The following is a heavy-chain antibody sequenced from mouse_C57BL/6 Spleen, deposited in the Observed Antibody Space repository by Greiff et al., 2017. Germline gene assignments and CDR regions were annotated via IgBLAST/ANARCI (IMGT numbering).Heavy chain of an antibody. CDR2: INPSSGYT. D-gene: IGHD1-1*01. Sequence: SGAELARPGASVKMSCKASGYTFTSYTMHWVKQRPGQGLEWIGYINPSSGYTKYNQKFKDKATLTADKSSSTAYMQLSILTSEDSAVYYCARSDNYYGSSDVDYWGQGTTLTVSS. CDR1: GYTFTSYT. V-gene: IGHV1-4*01. J-gene: IGHJ2*01. CDR3: ARSDNYYGSSDVDY.